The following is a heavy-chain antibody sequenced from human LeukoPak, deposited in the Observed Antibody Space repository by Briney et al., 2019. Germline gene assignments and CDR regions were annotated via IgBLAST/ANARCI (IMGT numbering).Heavy chain of an antibody. CDR2: IYPGDSDT. CDR1: GYTFTSYD. V-gene: IGHV5-51*01. D-gene: IGHD6-13*01. CDR3: ASSGFSSSWYNRAEYFQH. J-gene: IGHJ1*01. Sequence: KVSCKASGYTFTSYDINWVRQATGQGLEWMGIIYPGDSDTRYSPSFQGQVTISADKSISTAYLQWSSLKASDTAMYYCASSGFSSSWYNRAEYFQHWGQGTLVTVSS.